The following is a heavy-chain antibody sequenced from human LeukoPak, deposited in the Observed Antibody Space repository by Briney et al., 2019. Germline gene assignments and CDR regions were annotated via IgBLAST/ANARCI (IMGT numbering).Heavy chain of an antibody. Sequence: PSETLSLTCTVSGGSISSSSYYWGWIRQPPGKGLEWIGSIYYSGSTYYNPSLKSRVTISVDTSKNQFSLKLSSVTAADTAVYYCARAVVPPDTAMVTSFDYWGQGTLVTVSS. CDR2: IYYSGST. J-gene: IGHJ4*02. D-gene: IGHD5-18*01. CDR3: ARAVVPPDTAMVTSFDY. CDR1: GGSISSSSYY. V-gene: IGHV4-39*07.